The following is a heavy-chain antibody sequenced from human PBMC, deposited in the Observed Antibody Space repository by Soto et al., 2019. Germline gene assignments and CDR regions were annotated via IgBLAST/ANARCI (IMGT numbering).Heavy chain of an antibody. V-gene: IGHV3-66*01. CDR1: GFTVSSNY. CDR3: ARESRLHFYYDFWSGSYMDV. J-gene: IGHJ6*03. Sequence: GGSLRLSCAASGFTVSSNYMSWVRQAPGKGLEWVSVIYSGGSTYYADSVKGRFTISRDNSKNTLYLQMNSLRAEDTAVYYCARESRLHFYYDFWSGSYMDVWGKGTTVTVSS. CDR2: IYSGGST. D-gene: IGHD3-3*01.